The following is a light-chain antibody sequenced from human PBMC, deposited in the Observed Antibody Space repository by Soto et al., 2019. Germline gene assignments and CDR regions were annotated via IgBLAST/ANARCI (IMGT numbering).Light chain of an antibody. CDR1: QSVSSNL. CDR2: SAS. CDR3: QQYGNPPYT. V-gene: IGKV3-20*01. Sequence: TVLTQSPGTLSLSPGERATLSCGASQSVSSNLLAWYQHKPGRAPRLLIYSASNRPAGIPDKFSGSGSGTDVTLTISSLEPEDFAVYYCQQYGNPPYTFGQGTKLEIK. J-gene: IGKJ2*01.